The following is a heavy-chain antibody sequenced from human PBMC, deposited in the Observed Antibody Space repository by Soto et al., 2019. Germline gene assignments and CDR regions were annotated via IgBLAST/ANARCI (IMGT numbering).Heavy chain of an antibody. V-gene: IGHV4-59*01. CDR2: VYYTGST. CDR1: GGSIRGSY. J-gene: IGHJ4*02. D-gene: IGHD6-19*01. CDR3: ARSVAVPGAHIDY. Sequence: PSETLSLTCSVSGGSIRGSYWSWIRQSPGKGLEWLGYVYYTGSTNYSPSLRSRVSISVDTSKNEFSLRLSSVTAEDKAVYFCARSVAVPGAHIDYWGQGTQVTAPQ.